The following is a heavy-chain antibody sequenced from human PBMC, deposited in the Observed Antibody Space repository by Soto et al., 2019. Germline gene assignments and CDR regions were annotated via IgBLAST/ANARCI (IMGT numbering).Heavy chain of an antibody. CDR3: AKGRGGSGSLTPSVDF. D-gene: IGHD3-10*01. CDR2: ISGGGDTT. CDR1: GFTFNNYA. J-gene: IGHJ4*02. V-gene: IGHV3-23*01. Sequence: EVQMLESGGGLVQPGGSLRLSCAASGFTFNNYAITWVRQAPGKGLAWVSAISGGGDTTSYADSVKGRFTVYRDGSKNTLYLQMSSLRAEDTAVYYCAKGRGGSGSLTPSVDFWVQGILVTVST.